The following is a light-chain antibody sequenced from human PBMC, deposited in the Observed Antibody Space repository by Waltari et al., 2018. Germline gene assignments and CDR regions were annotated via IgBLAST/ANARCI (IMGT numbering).Light chain of an antibody. Sequence: QSALTQPASVSGSPGQSITISCTGMSSAVGSYNLVPWYQQFPGRAPQLIIYEVYRRPSGISDLFAGSKSGNTASLTISGLRAEDEADYYCCSYAGPATFVVFGGGTKLTVL. CDR1: SSAVGSYNL. J-gene: IGLJ2*01. CDR3: CSYAGPATFVV. V-gene: IGLV2-23*02. CDR2: EVY.